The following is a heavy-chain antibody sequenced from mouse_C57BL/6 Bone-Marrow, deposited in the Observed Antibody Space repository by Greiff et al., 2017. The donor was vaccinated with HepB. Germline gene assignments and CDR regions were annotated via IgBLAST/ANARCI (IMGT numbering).Heavy chain of an antibody. CDR2: ISSGGSYT. CDR1: GFTFSSYG. V-gene: IGHV5-6*01. CDR3: ARHTTVVATGDY. D-gene: IGHD1-1*01. Sequence: EVQLVESGGDLVKPGGSLKLSCAASGFTFSSYGISWVRQTPDKRLEWVATISSGGSYTYYPDSVKGRFTISRDNAKNTLYLQMSSLKSEDTAMYYCARHTTVVATGDYWGQGTTLTVSS. J-gene: IGHJ2*01.